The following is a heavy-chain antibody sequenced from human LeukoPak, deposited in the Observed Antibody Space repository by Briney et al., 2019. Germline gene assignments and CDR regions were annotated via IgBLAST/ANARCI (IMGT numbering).Heavy chain of an antibody. J-gene: IGHJ4*02. CDR3: AKGGNWNYGVDY. Sequence: PGGSLRLSCSASGFTFSSYAMSWVRQAPGKGLEWVSAISGSGGSTYYADSVKGRFTISRDNSKNTLYLQMNSLRAEDTAVYYCAKGGNWNYGVDYWGQGTLVTVSS. V-gene: IGHV3-23*01. D-gene: IGHD1-7*01. CDR1: GFTFSSYA. CDR2: ISGSGGST.